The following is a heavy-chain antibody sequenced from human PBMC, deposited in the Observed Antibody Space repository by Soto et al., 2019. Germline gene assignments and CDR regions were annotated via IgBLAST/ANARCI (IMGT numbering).Heavy chain of an antibody. V-gene: IGHV3-9*01. D-gene: IGHD6-13*01. J-gene: IGHJ4*02. CDR3: AKDNRIAAAGTVRGAFDY. CDR1: GFTFDDYA. CDR2: ISWNSGSI. Sequence: GGSLRLSCAASGFTFDDYAMHWVRQAPGKGLEWVSGISWNSGSIGYADSVKGRFTISRDNAKNSLYLQMNSLRAEDTALYYCAKDNRIAAAGTVRGAFDYWGQGTLVTVSS.